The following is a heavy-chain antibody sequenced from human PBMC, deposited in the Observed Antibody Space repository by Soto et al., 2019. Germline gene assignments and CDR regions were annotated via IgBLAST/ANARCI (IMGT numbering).Heavy chain of an antibody. CDR2: TYYRSKWYN. D-gene: IGHD1-26*01. CDR3: ARWEKYSGSIFDY. V-gene: IGHV6-1*01. CDR1: GESGSGNSAA. Sequence: SQPHSLPCGISGESGSGNSAAWNWLRQSPSHGLEWLGRTYYRSKWYNDYAVSVESRITINPDTSKNHFSLQLNFVTPEDTAVYFGARWEKYSGSIFDYWGQGTLVTVSS. J-gene: IGHJ4*02.